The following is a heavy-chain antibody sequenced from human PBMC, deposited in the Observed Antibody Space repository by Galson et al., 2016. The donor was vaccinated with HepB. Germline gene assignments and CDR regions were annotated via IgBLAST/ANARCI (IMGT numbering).Heavy chain of an antibody. D-gene: IGHD3-16*01. V-gene: IGHV4-59*01. CDR3: ARGGGIGFDY. CDR2: ISYRGGT. CDR1: GGSISSSY. Sequence: ETLSLTCTVSGGSISSSYWSWIRRPPGEGLEWIGYISYRGGTNYNPSLKSRVTISVDTSKNQFSLKLNSVTAADTAVYYCARGGGIGFDYWGQGTLVTVSS. J-gene: IGHJ4*02.